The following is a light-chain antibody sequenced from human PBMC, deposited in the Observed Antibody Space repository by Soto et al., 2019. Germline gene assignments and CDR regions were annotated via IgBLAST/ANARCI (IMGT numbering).Light chain of an antibody. CDR3: QQYGGSPTT. CDR1: QSVSNSH. Sequence: EIVLTQSPGTLSLSPGERATLSCRASQSVSNSHLAWYQQKPGRAPRLLIYGASSRATDIPDRFSGSGSGTDFTLTISRLEPVDSAVYYCQQYGGSPTTFGQGTKVDNK. CDR2: GAS. V-gene: IGKV3-20*01. J-gene: IGKJ1*01.